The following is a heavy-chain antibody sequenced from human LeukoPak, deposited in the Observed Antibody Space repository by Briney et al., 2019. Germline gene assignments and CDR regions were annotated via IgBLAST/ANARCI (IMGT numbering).Heavy chain of an antibody. CDR2: IYYSGST. D-gene: IGHD2-2*01. CDR3: ARGVRVGYCSSTNCPRPKSYYYYYYGMDV. CDR1: GGSISSGDYY. V-gene: IGHV4-30-4*01. Sequence: PSQTLSLTCTVSGGSISSGDYYWSWIRQPPGKGLEWIGYIYYSGSTYYNPSLKSRVTISVDTSKNQFSLKLSSVTAADTAVYYCARGVRVGYCSSTNCPRPKSYYYYYYGMDVWGQGTTVTVSS. J-gene: IGHJ6*02.